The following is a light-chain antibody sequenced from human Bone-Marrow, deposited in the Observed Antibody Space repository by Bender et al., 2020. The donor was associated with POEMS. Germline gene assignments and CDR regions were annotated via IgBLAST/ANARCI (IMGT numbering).Light chain of an antibody. Sequence: QSALTQPASVSGSPGQSITISCTGTTSDIGTYNYVSWFQQHPGKAPKLLIYDVSNRPSGVSNRFSGSKSGNTASLTISGLQAEDEADYYCSAYTRSNTRVFGGGTKLTV. J-gene: IGLJ3*02. CDR2: DVS. V-gene: IGLV2-14*03. CDR1: TSDIGTYNY. CDR3: SAYTRSNTRV.